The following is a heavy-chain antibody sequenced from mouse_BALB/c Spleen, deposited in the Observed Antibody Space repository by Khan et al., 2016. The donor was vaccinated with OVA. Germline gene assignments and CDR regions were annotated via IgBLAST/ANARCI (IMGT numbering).Heavy chain of an antibody. CDR1: GFSLTNYG. CDR2: IWSDGST. V-gene: IGHV2-6-1*01. D-gene: IGHD2-10*01. J-gene: IGHJ4*01. Sequence: QMQLEESGPGLVAPSQSLSITCTISGFSLTNYGVHWVRQPPGKGLEWLAVIWSDGSTNYNSALKSRLTITKDNSKSQVFLKMNSLQTDDTAIYFCARQPYYHYNVMDYWGQGTSVTVSS. CDR3: ARQPYYHYNVMDY.